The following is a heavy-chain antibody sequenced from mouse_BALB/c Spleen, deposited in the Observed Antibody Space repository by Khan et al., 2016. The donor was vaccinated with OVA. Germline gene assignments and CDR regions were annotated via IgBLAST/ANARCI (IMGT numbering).Heavy chain of an antibody. J-gene: IGHJ3*01. D-gene: IGHD2-13*01. CDR3: VRGYYGDPVAY. Sequence: EVELVESGGGLVKPGGSLTLSCAASGFTFSDYYMYWVRQTPEKRLEWVATLSDGGSYTYYPDSVKGRFTISRADAENNLELQRSSLKSEDTAMYYCVRGYYGDPVAYWGQGTLVTVSA. CDR1: GFTFSDYY. CDR2: LSDGGSYT. V-gene: IGHV5-4*02.